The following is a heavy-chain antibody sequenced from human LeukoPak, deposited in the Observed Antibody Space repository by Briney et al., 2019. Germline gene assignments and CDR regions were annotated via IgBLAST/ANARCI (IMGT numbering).Heavy chain of an antibody. Sequence: GASVKVSCKASGGTLSSYAISWVRQAPGQGLEWMGRIIPILGIANYAQKFQGRVTITADKSTSTAYMELSSLRSEDTAVYYCALDILTGYVGFDYWGQGTLVTVSS. CDR3: ALDILTGYVGFDY. CDR2: IIPILGIA. CDR1: GGTLSSYA. D-gene: IGHD3-9*01. V-gene: IGHV1-69*04. J-gene: IGHJ4*02.